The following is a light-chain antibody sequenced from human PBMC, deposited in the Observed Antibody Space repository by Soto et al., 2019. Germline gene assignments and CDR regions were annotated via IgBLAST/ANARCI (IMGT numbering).Light chain of an antibody. V-gene: IGLV2-11*01. Sequence: QSALTQPRSVSGSPGQSVTISCTGTSSDVGGYNYVSWYQHHPAKAPKLMIYDVSKRPSGVPDRFSGSKSGNTASLTISGLQPGDEADYYCCSYAGTYTLVFGGGTQLTVL. CDR1: SSDVGGYNY. J-gene: IGLJ2*01. CDR3: CSYAGTYTLV. CDR2: DVS.